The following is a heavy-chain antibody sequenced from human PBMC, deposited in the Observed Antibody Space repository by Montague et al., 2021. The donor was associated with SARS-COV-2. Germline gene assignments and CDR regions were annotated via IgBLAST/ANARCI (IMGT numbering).Heavy chain of an antibody. D-gene: IGHD5-12*01. J-gene: IGHJ4*02. V-gene: IGHV4-59*01. CDR2: IYYSGST. CDR3: ARTRGYDPLSDF. CDR1: GGSISSNF. Sequence: SETLSLTCTVSGGSISSNFWSWIRQPPGKGLEWIGYIYYSGSTNYNPSLKSRVTISVDTSKKQFSLQLSSVTAADTAVYYCARTRGYDPLSDFWDQGTLVTVSS.